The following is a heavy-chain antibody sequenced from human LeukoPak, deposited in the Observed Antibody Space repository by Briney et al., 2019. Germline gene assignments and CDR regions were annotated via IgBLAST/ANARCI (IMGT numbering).Heavy chain of an antibody. CDR2: IHSIGTT. CDR1: GGSISRNY. CDR3: ATSYYGSGTYYNWFDP. J-gene: IGHJ5*02. V-gene: IGHV4-59*01. Sequence: PSETLSLTCTVSGGSISRNYWSWTRQTPGKGLEWIGYIHSIGTTSYNPSLESRLTISIDTSKNQFSLKLSSVTAADTAVYYCATSYYGSGTYYNWFDPWGQGTLVTVSS. D-gene: IGHD3-10*01.